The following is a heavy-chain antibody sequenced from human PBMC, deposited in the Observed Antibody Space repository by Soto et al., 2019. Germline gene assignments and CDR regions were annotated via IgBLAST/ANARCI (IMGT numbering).Heavy chain of an antibody. CDR3: ARDVRFLEWFPDY. Sequence: GGSLRLSCATSGFTFSSYNMNWVRQAPGKGLEWISYISSGSSTKYYAESVKGRFTISRDNGKNSLYLQMNSLRDEDTAVYYCARDVRFLEWFPDYWGQGTLVTVSS. J-gene: IGHJ4*02. D-gene: IGHD3-3*01. CDR2: ISSGSSTK. V-gene: IGHV3-48*02. CDR1: GFTFSSYN.